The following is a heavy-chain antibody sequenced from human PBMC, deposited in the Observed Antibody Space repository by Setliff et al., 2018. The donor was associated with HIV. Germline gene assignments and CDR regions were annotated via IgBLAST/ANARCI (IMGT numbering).Heavy chain of an antibody. CDR1: GFTFSSYA. J-gene: IGHJ1*01. Sequence: GGSLRLSCAASGFTFSSYAMSWVRQAPGKGLEWVSNTKYDGSESYYVDSVKGRFIASTDDARNSLFLEMNSLRTEDTALYYCAKSDHFYYDNSGWMAYFQHWGQGTLVTVSS. CDR2: TKYDGSES. D-gene: IGHD3-22*01. V-gene: IGHV3-7*03. CDR3: AKSDHFYYDNSGWMAYFQH.